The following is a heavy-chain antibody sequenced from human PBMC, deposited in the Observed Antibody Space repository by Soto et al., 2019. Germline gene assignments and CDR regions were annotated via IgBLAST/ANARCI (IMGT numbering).Heavy chain of an antibody. CDR3: ARTYYDSSGYYSNLSAFDV. CDR2: TSHDGVT. V-gene: IGHV4-4*02. Sequence: SQTRSLTFAVSSGSIDTFSWWSWVRQSPGKGLEWIGETSHDGVTHYNPSLEGRVTISIDKSKNQFYLDLSSVTAADTAVYYCARTYYDSSGYYSNLSAFDVWGQGTMVT. J-gene: IGHJ3*01. CDR1: SGSIDTFSW. D-gene: IGHD3-22*01.